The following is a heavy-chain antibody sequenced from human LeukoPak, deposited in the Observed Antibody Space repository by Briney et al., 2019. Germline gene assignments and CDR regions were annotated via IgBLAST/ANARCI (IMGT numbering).Heavy chain of an antibody. V-gene: IGHV3-7*01. CDR2: IKQDGSEK. J-gene: IGHJ5*02. CDR1: GFTFSSSA. D-gene: IGHD2-15*01. Sequence: GGSLRLSCAASGFTFSSSAMSWVRQAPGKGLEWVANIKQDGSEKYYVDSVKGRFTISRDNAKNSLYLQMNSLRAEDTAVYYCARGCSGGSCYEPKFDPWGQGTLVTVSS. CDR3: ARGCSGGSCYEPKFDP.